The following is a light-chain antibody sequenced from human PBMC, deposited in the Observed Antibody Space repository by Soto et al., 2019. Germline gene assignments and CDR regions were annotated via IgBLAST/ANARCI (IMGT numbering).Light chain of an antibody. J-gene: IGKJ5*01. V-gene: IGKV1-39*01. Sequence: DIQMTQSPSSLSASVGDRVTITCRASQNIANYLNWYQQKPGKAPNLLIYAASSLQSGAPSRFSGSGSGTDFTLTISSLQPEDFATYYCQHSYTTPITFGQGTRLEIK. CDR1: QNIANY. CDR3: QHSYTTPIT. CDR2: AAS.